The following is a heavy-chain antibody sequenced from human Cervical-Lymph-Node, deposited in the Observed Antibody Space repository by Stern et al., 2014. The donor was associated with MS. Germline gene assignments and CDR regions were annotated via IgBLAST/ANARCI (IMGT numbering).Heavy chain of an antibody. D-gene: IGHD2/OR15-2a*01. Sequence: VQLVESGAEVKKPGSSVKVSCKASGGTFSNHVISWVRQAPGQGLEWMGGTIPIFGKALYAKKFQGRVPINAAQIKRTAYMELSSLRSEDPAVYYCARAAYSTSSYNYWGQGTLVTVSA. CDR1: GGTFSNHV. CDR3: ARAAYSTSSYNY. J-gene: IGHJ4*02. CDR2: TIPIFGKA. V-gene: IGHV1-69*01.